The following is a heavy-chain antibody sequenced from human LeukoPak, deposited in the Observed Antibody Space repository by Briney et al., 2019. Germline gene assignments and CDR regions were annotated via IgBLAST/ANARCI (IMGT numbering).Heavy chain of an antibody. Sequence: GGSLRLSCSPSIFTFNNYWMSWVRHAPGKGLEWVSAISGSGGSTYYADSVKGRFTISRDNSKNTLYLQMNSLRAEDTAVYYCAKGYTATNWGQGTLVTVSS. CDR3: AKGYTATN. CDR2: ISGSGGST. V-gene: IGHV3-23*01. D-gene: IGHD5-18*01. CDR1: IFTFNNYW. J-gene: IGHJ4*02.